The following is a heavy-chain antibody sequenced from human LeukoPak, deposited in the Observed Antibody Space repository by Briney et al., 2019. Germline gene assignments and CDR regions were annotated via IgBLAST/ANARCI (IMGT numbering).Heavy chain of an antibody. D-gene: IGHD2-15*01. J-gene: IGHJ6*03. CDR2: INPSSGGT. CDR3: ARGVVAATFYYYMDV. V-gene: IGHV1-2*02. Sequence: ASAKVSCKASGYTFTGSYMHWVRQAPGQGLEWMGWINPSSGGTNYPQNFQGRVTMTRDTSLSTAYMEVSGLRSDDTAVYYCARGVVAATFYYYMDVWGKGTTVTVSS. CDR1: GYTFTGSY.